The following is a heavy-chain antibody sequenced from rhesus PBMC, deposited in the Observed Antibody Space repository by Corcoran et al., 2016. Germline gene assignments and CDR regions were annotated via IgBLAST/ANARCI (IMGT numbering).Heavy chain of an antibody. CDR3: ARHRSYSGYNP. CDR1: GGSISSNNW. V-gene: IGHV4-93*02. CDR2: IYGGIGSI. D-gene: IGHD5-24*01. J-gene: IGHJ4*01. Sequence: QVQLQESGPGLVKPAETLSLTCAVSGGSISSNNWWSWIRQSPGKGLEWIGNIYGGIGSIIDTPSLKSRVTISPDTSKNQFSLKLYSVTAADTAVYFCARHRSYSGYNPWGQGVLVTVSS.